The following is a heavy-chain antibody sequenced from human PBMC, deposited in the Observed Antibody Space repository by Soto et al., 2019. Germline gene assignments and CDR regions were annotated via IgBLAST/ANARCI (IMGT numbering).Heavy chain of an antibody. V-gene: IGHV1-46*01. CDR1: GDTFTSYY. D-gene: IGHD3-3*01. J-gene: IGHJ5*02. CDR3: ARPSGGNFGIIIEGSNWFDP. Sequence: ASVKVCCEAPGDTFTSYYLNWVRQAPGQGLEWMGVINPHGGSTKYAQKFQGRITMTRDTSRSTVYMELSSLRSDDTAIYYCARPSGGNFGIIIEGSNWFDPWGQGTLVTVSS. CDR2: INPHGGST.